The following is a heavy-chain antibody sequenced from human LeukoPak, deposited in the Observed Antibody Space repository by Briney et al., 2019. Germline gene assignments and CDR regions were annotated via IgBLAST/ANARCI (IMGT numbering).Heavy chain of an antibody. V-gene: IGHV3-53*01. CDR3: ARDLGIASSNAFDI. CDR1: GLTVSNNY. J-gene: IGHJ3*02. Sequence: PGGSLRLSCAASGLTVSNNYMKWVRQAPGKGLEWVSLIYSGGSTYYADSVKGRFTISRDNAKNSLYLQMNSLRAEDTAVYYCARDLGIASSNAFDIWGQGTMVTVSS. D-gene: IGHD1-14*01. CDR2: IYSGGST.